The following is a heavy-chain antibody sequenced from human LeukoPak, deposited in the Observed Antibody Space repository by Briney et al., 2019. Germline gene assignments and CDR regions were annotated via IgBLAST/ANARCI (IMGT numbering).Heavy chain of an antibody. D-gene: IGHD2-8*01. CDR2: IWYNGKNK. Sequence: PGTSLRLSCVASGFSFGGYGMNWVRQAPGKGLEWVAVIWYNGKNKYYSDSVKGRFTISRDTSKNTLYLQMNSLRAEDTAVYYCARALGGCTNGLCSYYFDYWGQGTLVTVSS. CDR1: GFSFGGYG. J-gene: IGHJ4*02. V-gene: IGHV3-33*01. CDR3: ARALGGCTNGLCSYYFDY.